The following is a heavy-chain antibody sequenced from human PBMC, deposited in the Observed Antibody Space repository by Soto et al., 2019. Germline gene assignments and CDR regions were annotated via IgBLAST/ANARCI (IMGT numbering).Heavy chain of an antibody. J-gene: IGHJ4*02. D-gene: IGHD1-26*01. V-gene: IGHV3-23*01. CDR1: EFTFSSYA. Sequence: EVYLLESGGGLVQPGGSLRLSCAASEFTFSSYAMTWVRLAPGKGLEWVSSISTSAGNTYYADSVKGRFTISRDNSKNTLYLQMNSLRADDTAIYYCAKSGSHSYFDYWGQGHLVTVSS. CDR2: ISTSAGNT. CDR3: AKSGSHSYFDY.